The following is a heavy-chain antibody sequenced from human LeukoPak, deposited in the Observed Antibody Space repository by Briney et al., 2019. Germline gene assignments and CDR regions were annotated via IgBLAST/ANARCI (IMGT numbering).Heavy chain of an antibody. CDR1: GYIFANYW. CDR3: ARSALYYDVDY. J-gene: IGHJ4*02. CDR2: IYPGDSDN. D-gene: IGHD3-22*01. V-gene: IGHV5-51*01. Sequence: GESLKISCKGSGYIFANYWIGWVRQMPGKGLEWMGIIYPGDSDNRYSPSFQGQVTISADKSISTAYLQWSSLKASDAAMYYCARSALYYDVDYWGQGTLVTVSS.